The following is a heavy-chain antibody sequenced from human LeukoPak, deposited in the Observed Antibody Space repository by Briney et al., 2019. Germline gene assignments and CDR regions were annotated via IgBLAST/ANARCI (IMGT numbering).Heavy chain of an antibody. V-gene: IGHV3-23*01. J-gene: IGHJ4*02. CDR1: GFTFSTYG. CDR3: ARGPNWGSGY. D-gene: IGHD7-27*01. CDR2: IGLSDDST. Sequence: GGSLRLSCAASGFTFSTYGMIWVRQAPGKGLECVSTIGLSDDSTNYADSVKGRFTVSRDNSKNTLYLLMNSLRAEDTARYYCARGPNWGSGYWGQGTLVTVSS.